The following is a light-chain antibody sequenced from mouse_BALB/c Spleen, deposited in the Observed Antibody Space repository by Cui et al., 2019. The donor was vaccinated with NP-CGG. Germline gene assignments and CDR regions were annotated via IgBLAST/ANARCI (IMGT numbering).Light chain of an antibody. CDR1: TGAVTTSNY. J-gene: IGLJ1*01. CDR3: NLWYSNHWV. CDR2: GTN. V-gene: IGLV1*01. Sequence: QAVVTQESALTTSPGETVTLTCRSSTGAVTTSNYANWVQEKSDHLFTGLIGGTNNRAPGVPARFSGSLIGDKAALTITGAQTEDEAIYFCNLWYSNHWVFGGGTKLTVL.